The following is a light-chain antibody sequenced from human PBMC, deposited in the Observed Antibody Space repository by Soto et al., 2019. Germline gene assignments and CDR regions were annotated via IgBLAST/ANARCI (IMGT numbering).Light chain of an antibody. J-gene: IGLJ1*01. V-gene: IGLV2-14*01. CDR2: EVI. Sequence: QSALTQPASVSGSPGQSITISCTGASSDIGGYNYVSWYQHHPGKAPKLLIYEVINRPSGVSNRFSGSKSGKTASLTISGLQAEDEADYYCSSYTTYGILFYVFGTGTKLTVL. CDR1: SSDIGGYNY. CDR3: SSYTTYGILFYV.